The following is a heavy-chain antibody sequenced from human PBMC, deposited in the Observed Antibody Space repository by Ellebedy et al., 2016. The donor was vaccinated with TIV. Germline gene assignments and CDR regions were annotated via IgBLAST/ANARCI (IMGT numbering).Heavy chain of an antibody. CDR2: INQDGIEK. CDR3: ARAVGGSSSL. J-gene: IGHJ4*02. V-gene: IGHV3-7*05. D-gene: IGHD6-13*01. Sequence: GGSLRLSCAASGFTLRSYWMSWVRQAPGQGLEWVANINQDGIEKYYVDSVKGRFDISSDNAKNSLYLQMNSLRAEDTAVYDCARAVGGSSSLWGQGTLFTVSS. CDR1: GFTLRSYW.